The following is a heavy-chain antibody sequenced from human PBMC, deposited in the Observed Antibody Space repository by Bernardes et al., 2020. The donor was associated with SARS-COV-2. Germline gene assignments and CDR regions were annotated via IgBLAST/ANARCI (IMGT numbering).Heavy chain of an antibody. CDR1: GFTFSSYW. V-gene: IGHV3-43*02. CDR3: AKADSSGWYWGSNY. CDR2: ISGDGGST. Sequence: GGSLRLSCAASGFTFSSYWMSWVRQAPGKGLEWVSLISGDGGSTYYADSVKGRFTISRDNSKNSLYLQMNSLRTEDTALYYCAKADSSGWYWGSNYWGQGTLVTVSS. J-gene: IGHJ4*02. D-gene: IGHD6-19*01.